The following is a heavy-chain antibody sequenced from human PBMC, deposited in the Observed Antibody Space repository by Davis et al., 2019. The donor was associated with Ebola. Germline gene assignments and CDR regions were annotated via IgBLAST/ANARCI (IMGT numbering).Heavy chain of an antibody. CDR2: MYPGDPET. Sequence: GESLKISCKTSGYSFTGHWIAWVRQVPGKGLEWMGIMYPGDPETRYSTSFQGQVTIPADKSTNTAYLHWSSLQVSDSAMYYCTEPYWRGGGDGGDYWGRGALITVSS. J-gene: IGHJ4*02. CDR3: TEPYWRGGGDGGDY. CDR1: GYSFTGHW. V-gene: IGHV5-51*01. D-gene: IGHD2-15*01.